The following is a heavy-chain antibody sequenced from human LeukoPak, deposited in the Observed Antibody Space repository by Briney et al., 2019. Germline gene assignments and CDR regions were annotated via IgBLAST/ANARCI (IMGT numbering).Heavy chain of an antibody. CDR2: TYYRSKWNY. D-gene: IGHD7-27*01. CDR1: GDSVSNNGAA. J-gene: IGHJ2*01. CDR3: ARDQSNWGSWYFDV. V-gene: IGHV6-1*01. Sequence: SQTLSLTCAISGDSVSNNGAAWNWIRQSPSIGLEWLGRTYYRSKWNYDYAVSVKSRITINPDTSKNQFSLQLNSVTPEDTAVYYCARDQSNWGSWYFDVWGRGTLVTVSS.